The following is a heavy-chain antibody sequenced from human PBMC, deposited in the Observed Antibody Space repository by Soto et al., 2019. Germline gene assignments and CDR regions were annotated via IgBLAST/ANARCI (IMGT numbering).Heavy chain of an antibody. CDR3: ARGYSSSWFAFDY. CDR1: GGSISRSSW. V-gene: IGHV4-4*02. D-gene: IGHD6-13*01. Sequence: PSETRSLTWAVSGGSISRSSWWSFFRQPPGKGLEWIGEIYHSGSTNYNPSLKSRVTISVDKSKNQFSLKLSSVTAADTAVYYCARGYSSSWFAFDYWGQGTLVT. J-gene: IGHJ4*02. CDR2: IYHSGST.